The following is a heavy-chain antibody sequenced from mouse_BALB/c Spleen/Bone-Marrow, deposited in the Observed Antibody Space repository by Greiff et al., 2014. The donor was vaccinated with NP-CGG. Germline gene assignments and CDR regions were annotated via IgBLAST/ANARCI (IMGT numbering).Heavy chain of an antibody. D-gene: IGHD1-2*01. V-gene: IGHV1-54*01. J-gene: IGHJ4*01. Sequence: VQLQESGAELVRPGPSVKVSCKASGYAFTNYLIEWVKQRPGQGLEWIGVINPGSGGTNYNEKFKGKATLTADKSSSTAYMQLSSLTSDGSAVYFCARGGDDGFMDYWGQGTSVTVSS. CDR2: INPGSGGT. CDR1: GYAFTNYL. CDR3: ARGGDDGFMDY.